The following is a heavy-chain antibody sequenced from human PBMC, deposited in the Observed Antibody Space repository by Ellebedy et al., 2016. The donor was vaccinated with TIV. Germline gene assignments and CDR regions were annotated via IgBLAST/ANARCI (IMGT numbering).Heavy chain of an antibody. V-gene: IGHV3-30*18. D-gene: IGHD5-24*01. J-gene: IGHJ4*02. Sequence: GESLKISCAASGFTFSSYGMHWVRQAPGKGLEWVAVISYDGSNKYYADSVKGRFTISRDNSKNTLYLQMNSLRAEDTAVYYCAKDGEMATYFFDYWGQGTLVTVSS. CDR2: ISYDGSNK. CDR3: AKDGEMATYFFDY. CDR1: GFTFSSYG.